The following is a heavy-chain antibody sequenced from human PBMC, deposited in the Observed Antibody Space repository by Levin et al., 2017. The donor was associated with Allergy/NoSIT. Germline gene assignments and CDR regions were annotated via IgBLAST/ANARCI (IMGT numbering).Heavy chain of an antibody. CDR2: IYYSGST. Sequence: SCTVSGGSISSSSYYWGWIRQPPGKGLEWIGSIYYSGSTYYNPSLKSRVTISVDTSKNQFSLKLSSVTAADTAVYYCARHGGATAVAGTGYFDYWGQGTLVTVSS. J-gene: IGHJ4*02. CDR1: GGSISSSSYY. V-gene: IGHV4-39*01. D-gene: IGHD6-19*01. CDR3: ARHGGATAVAGTGYFDY.